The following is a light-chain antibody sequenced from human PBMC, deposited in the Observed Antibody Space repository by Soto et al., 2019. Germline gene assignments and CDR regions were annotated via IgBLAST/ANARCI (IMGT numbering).Light chain of an antibody. J-gene: IGKJ3*01. CDR3: QQCDSYPLT. CDR2: KAS. CDR1: QSISTF. V-gene: IGKV1-5*03. Sequence: DIQMTQSPSTLSASVGDRVTITCRASQSISTFLAWYQQKSGKAPKLLIYKASTLESGVPSRFSGSGSGTEFTLTISSLQHDDFATYCCQQCDSYPLTFGPGTKVDIK.